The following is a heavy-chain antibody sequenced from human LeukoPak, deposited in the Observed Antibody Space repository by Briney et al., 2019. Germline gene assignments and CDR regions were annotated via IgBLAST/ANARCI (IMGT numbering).Heavy chain of an antibody. Sequence: PSDTLSLTCALSNHFIRNGYYWGWIRQPPGKGLDWIWSIYHSGSTYYTASLKSRRTISLNTSKSHFSLNLSSVTAADTAVYYCARENYQGAFDIWGQGTMVPVSS. V-gene: IGHV4-38-2*01. J-gene: IGHJ3*02. CDR3: ARENYQGAFDI. CDR1: NHFIRNGYY. D-gene: IGHD1-7*01. CDR2: IYHSGST.